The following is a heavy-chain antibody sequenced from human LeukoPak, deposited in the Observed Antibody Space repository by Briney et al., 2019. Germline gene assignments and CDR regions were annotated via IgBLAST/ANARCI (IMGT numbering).Heavy chain of an antibody. CDR3: ARWSSSWYSFDY. Sequence: SETLSLTCTVSGGSISSSSYYWGWIRQPPGKGLEWIGYIYYSGSTNYNPSLKSRVTISVDTSKNQFSLKLSSVTAADTAVYYCARWSSSWYSFDYWGQGTLVTVSS. J-gene: IGHJ4*02. CDR2: IYYSGST. CDR1: GGSISSSSYY. D-gene: IGHD6-13*01. V-gene: IGHV4-61*05.